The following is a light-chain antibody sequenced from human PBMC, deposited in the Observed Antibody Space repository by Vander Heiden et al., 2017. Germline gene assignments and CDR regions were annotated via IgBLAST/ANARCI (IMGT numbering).Light chain of an antibody. J-gene: IGLJ3*02. Sequence: QSVLTQPPSVSGAPGQRVTISCTGSSSNIGAGYDVHWYQQLPGTAPNLLIYGNSNRPSGVPDRFSGSKSGTSASLAITGLQAEDEADYYCQSYDNSRSGSVFGGGTKLTVL. CDR2: GNS. V-gene: IGLV1-40*01. CDR3: QSYDNSRSGSV. CDR1: SSNIGAGYD.